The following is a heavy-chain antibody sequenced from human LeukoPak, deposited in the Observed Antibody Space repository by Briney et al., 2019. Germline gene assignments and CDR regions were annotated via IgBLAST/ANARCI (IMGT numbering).Heavy chain of an antibody. CDR3: ARDTEPRYDSSGYYGY. J-gene: IGHJ4*02. V-gene: IGHV1-2*02. D-gene: IGHD3-22*01. Sequence: GASVKVSCKASGYTFTGYYMHWVRQAPGQGLGWMGWINPNSGGTNYAQKFQGRVTMTRDTSISTAYMELSRLRSDDTAVYYCARDTEPRYDSSGYYGYWGQGTLVTVSS. CDR1: GYTFTGYY. CDR2: INPNSGGT.